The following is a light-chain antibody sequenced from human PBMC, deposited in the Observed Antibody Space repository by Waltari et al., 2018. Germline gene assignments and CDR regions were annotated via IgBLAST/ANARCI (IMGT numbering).Light chain of an antibody. J-gene: IGLJ2*01. V-gene: IGLV1-51*01. CDR1: SSNIGNNY. Sequence: QSVLTQPPSVSAAPGQKVTISCSGSSSNIGNNYVSRYQQPPGPAPKLLLYDNDKRPSGIPDRVSGSKSGTSAPLGITGLQTGDEADYYCGTWDSSLSAVFGGGTKLTVL. CDR3: GTWDSSLSAV. CDR2: DND.